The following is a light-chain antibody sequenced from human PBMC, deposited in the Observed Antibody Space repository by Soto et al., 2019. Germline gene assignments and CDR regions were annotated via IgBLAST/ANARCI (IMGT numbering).Light chain of an antibody. CDR2: GAS. CDR1: QSVSSN. Sequence: EIVMTQSPATLSVSPGERATLSCRASQSVSSNLAWYQQKPGQAPRLLISGASTRATGITARFSGSGSGTEFTLTISSLQSEDFAVYYCQQYNNWITFGQGTRLEIK. V-gene: IGKV3-15*01. J-gene: IGKJ5*01. CDR3: QQYNNWIT.